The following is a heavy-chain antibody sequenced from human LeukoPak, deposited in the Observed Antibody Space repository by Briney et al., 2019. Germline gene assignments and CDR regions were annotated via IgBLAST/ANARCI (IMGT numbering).Heavy chain of an antibody. D-gene: IGHD3-9*01. V-gene: IGHV1-2*02. J-gene: IGHJ4*02. CDR2: INPNSGGT. CDR3: AKEGRLRYLDGLIRNY. Sequence: ASVKVSCKASGYTFTGYYMHWVRQAPGQGLEWMGWINPNSGGTNYAQKFQGRVTMTRDTSISTAYMELSRLRSDDTAVYYCAKEGRLRYLDGLIRNYWGQEPLVTVSS. CDR1: GYTFTGYY.